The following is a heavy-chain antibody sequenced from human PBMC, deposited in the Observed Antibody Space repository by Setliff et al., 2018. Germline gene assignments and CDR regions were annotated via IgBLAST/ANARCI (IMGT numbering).Heavy chain of an antibody. CDR1: GGSISSGGYY. J-gene: IGHJ4*02. D-gene: IGHD5-12*01. V-gene: IGHV4-31*03. Sequence: SETLSLTCTVSGGSISSGGYYWSWIRQHPGKGLEWIGYIYYSGSTYYSPSLKSRVTISVDTSKNQFSLKLSSVTAADTAVYYCASQRWLQFSVDYWGRGTLVTVSS. CDR3: ASQRWLQFSVDY. CDR2: IYYSGST.